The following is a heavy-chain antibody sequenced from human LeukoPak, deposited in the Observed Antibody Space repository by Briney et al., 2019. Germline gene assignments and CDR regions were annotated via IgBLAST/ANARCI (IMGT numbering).Heavy chain of an antibody. CDR2: ISGSGGST. Sequence: QAGGSLRLSCAASGFTFSSYGMSWVRQAPGKGLEWVSAISGSGGSTYYADSVKGRFTISRDNSKNTLYLQMNSLRAEDTAVYYCADGRDYYGSGSYYYWGQGTLVTVSS. D-gene: IGHD3-10*01. CDR1: GFTFSSYG. V-gene: IGHV3-23*01. J-gene: IGHJ4*02. CDR3: ADGRDYYGSGSYYY.